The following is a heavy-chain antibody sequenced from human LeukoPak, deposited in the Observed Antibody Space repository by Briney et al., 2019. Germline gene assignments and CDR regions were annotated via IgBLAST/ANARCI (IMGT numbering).Heavy chain of an antibody. D-gene: IGHD3-3*01. V-gene: IGHV4-39*07. CDR2: IYYSGST. J-gene: IGHJ3*02. Sequence: PSETLSLTCTVSGGSISSSSYYWGWIRQPPGKGLEWIGSIYYSGSTYYNPSLKSRVTISVDTSKNQFSLKLSSVTAADTAVYYCARVPPKKWLLLRHGAFDIWGQGTMVTVSS. CDR3: ARVPPKKWLLLRHGAFDI. CDR1: GGSISSSSYY.